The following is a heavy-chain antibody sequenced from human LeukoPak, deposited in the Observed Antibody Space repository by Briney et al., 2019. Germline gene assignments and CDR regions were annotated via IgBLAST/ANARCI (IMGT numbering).Heavy chain of an antibody. D-gene: IGHD4-17*01. CDR2: IYVGGST. V-gene: IGHV4-61*02. Sequence: SQTLSLTCSISGGSISSGSYHWSWIRQPAGKGLEWIGRIYVGGSTNYNPSLKRRVTISADTSKNLFSLKVTSVTAADTAVYPCARLTPYGDYYFDNWGQGMSVTVSP. J-gene: IGHJ4*02. CDR3: ARLTPYGDYYFDN. CDR1: GGSISSGSYH.